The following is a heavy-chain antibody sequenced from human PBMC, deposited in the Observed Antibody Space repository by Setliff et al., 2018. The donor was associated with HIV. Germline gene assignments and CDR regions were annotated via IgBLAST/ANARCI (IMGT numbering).Heavy chain of an antibody. CDR1: GFTISVYN. J-gene: IGHJ3*02. Sequence: GGSLRLSCVASGFTISVYNMHWVRQIPGKGLEWVAFIAFDGSEIHYVGSVQGRFTISRDNAKNSLYLQMNSLRAEDTAVYYCARRAYYDNSGPNAFDIWGQGTMVTVSS. V-gene: IGHV3-30*07. D-gene: IGHD3-22*01. CDR2: IAFDGSEI. CDR3: ARRAYYDNSGPNAFDI.